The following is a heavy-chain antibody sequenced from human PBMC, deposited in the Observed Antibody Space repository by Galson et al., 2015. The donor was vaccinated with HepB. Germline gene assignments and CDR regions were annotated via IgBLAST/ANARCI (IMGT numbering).Heavy chain of an antibody. CDR1: GFTFNNYA. CDR2: VSGSGGTT. J-gene: IGHJ2*01. CDR3: SKDPSSSAGWYFDL. D-gene: IGHD6-13*01. V-gene: IGHV3-23*01. Sequence: SLRLSCAASGFTFNNYAMNWVRQAPGMGLEWVSIVSGSGGTTFYADSVKGRFTISRDNSKNTLYLQMNSLRAEDTAMYFCSKDPSSSAGWYFDLWGRGTLVTVSS.